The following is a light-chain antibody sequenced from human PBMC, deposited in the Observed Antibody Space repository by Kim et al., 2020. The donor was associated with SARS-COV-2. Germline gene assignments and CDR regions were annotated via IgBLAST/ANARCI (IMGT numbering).Light chain of an antibody. J-gene: IGLJ2*01. V-gene: IGLV3-25*03. CDR2: KDS. CDR3: QSADSSGTYVV. CDR1: ALPKQY. Sequence: SPGQTARIPCSGDALPKQYAYWYQQKPGRAPVLVIYKDSERPSGIPERFSGSSSGTTVTLTISGVQAEDEADYYCQSADSSGTYVVFGGGTQLTVL.